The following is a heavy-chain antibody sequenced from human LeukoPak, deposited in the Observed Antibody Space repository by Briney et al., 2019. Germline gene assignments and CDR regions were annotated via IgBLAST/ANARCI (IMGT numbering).Heavy chain of an antibody. V-gene: IGHV1-18*01. CDR1: GGTFSSYA. D-gene: IGHD7-27*01. CDR3: ARPSGDRDDAFDI. Sequence: ASVKVSCKASGGTFSSYAISWVRQAPGQGLEWMGWISAYNGNTNYAQKLQGRVTMTTDTSTSTAYMELRSLRSDDTAVYYCARPSGDRDDAFDIWGQGTMVTVSS. CDR2: ISAYNGNT. J-gene: IGHJ3*02.